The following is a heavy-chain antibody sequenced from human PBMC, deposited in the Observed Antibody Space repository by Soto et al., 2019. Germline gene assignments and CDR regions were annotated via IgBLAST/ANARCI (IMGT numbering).Heavy chain of an antibody. Sequence: EVQLVESGGGLVKPGGSLRLSCAASGFTFSSYSMNWVRQAPGKGLEWVSSISSSSSYIYYADSVKGRFTISRDNAKNSLYLQMNSLRAEDTAVYYCARDVRNYGAEAFDIWGQGTMVTVSS. CDR1: GFTFSSYS. J-gene: IGHJ3*02. CDR3: ARDVRNYGAEAFDI. CDR2: ISSSSSYI. V-gene: IGHV3-21*01. D-gene: IGHD4-17*01.